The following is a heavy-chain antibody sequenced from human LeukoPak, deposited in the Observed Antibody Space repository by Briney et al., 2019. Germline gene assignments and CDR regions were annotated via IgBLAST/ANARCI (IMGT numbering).Heavy chain of an antibody. D-gene: IGHD3-16*01. CDR2: ISGSGGST. Sequence: PGGSLRLSCAASGFTFSSYAMHWVRQAPGKGLEWVSAISGSGGSTYYADSVKGRFTISRDNSKNTLYLQMNSLRAEDTAVYYCAKVSSDPLLYDYDPVVLGYWGQGTLVTVSS. CDR3: AKVSSDPLLYDYDPVVLGY. J-gene: IGHJ4*02. CDR1: GFTFSSYA. V-gene: IGHV3-23*01.